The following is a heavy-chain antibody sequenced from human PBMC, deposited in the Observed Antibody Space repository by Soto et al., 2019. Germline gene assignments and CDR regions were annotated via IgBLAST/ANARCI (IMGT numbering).Heavy chain of an antibody. J-gene: IGHJ4*02. CDR2: IGAHDDGYT. V-gene: IGHV3-23*01. D-gene: IGHD3-9*01. Sequence: EAQLLESGGGLVQPGGSLRLSCAASGFTFSTFAMTWVRQGPGKGLEWVSYIGAHDDGYTHYADSVKGRFTVSRDNSKNTLHLQMNSLRADDTAIYYCAKGDWADYWGPGALVTVSS. CDR3: AKGDWADY. CDR1: GFTFSTFA.